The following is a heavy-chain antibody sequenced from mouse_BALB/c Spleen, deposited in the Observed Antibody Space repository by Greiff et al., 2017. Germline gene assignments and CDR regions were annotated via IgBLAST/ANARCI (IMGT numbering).Heavy chain of an antibody. CDR1: GFTFSSYG. Sequence: EVQLVESGGGLVQPGGSLKLSCAASGFTFSSYGMPWVRQTPDKRLELVATINSNGGSTYYPDSVKGRFTISRDNAKNTLYLQMSSLKSEDTAMYYCARHTGSGAMDYWGQGTSVTVSS. CDR3: ARHTGSGAMDY. D-gene: IGHD3-1*01. CDR2: INSNGGST. J-gene: IGHJ4*01. V-gene: IGHV5-6-3*01.